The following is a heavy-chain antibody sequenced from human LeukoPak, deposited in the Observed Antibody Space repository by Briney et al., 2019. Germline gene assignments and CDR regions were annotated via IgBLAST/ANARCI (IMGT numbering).Heavy chain of an antibody. V-gene: IGHV4-61*02. D-gene: IGHD6-13*01. J-gene: IGHJ4*02. CDR3: ARDTGIAAAGVDY. CDR2: IYTSGST. Sequence: SETLSLTCTVSGGSISSGSYSWSWIRQPAGKGLEWIGRIYTSGSTNYNPSLKSRVTISVDTSKNQFSLKLSSVTAADTAVYYCARDTGIAAAGVDYWGQGTLVTVSS. CDR1: GGSISSGSYS.